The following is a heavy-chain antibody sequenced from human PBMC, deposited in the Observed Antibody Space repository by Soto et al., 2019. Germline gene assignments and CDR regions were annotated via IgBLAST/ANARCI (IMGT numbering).Heavy chain of an antibody. Sequence: QVQLVDSGGGVVQPGRSLRLSCAASGFTFSSYAMHWVRQVSGKGLEWVAVIPYDGSNKYYGNSVKGRFTIYRDNSKNTLYLQMNGLRAEDTAVYYWARPMCRDDYNWGYFDLWGRGTLVIVSS. CDR2: IPYDGSNK. V-gene: IGHV3-30-3*01. J-gene: IGHJ2*01. CDR1: GFTFSSYA. CDR3: ARPMCRDDYNWGYFDL. D-gene: IGHD4-4*01.